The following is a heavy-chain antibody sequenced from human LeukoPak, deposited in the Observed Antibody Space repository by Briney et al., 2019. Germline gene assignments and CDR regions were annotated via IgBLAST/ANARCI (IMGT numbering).Heavy chain of an antibody. D-gene: IGHD5-18*01. CDR2: ISSSGGST. CDR3: AKFERYSYGFIDY. V-gene: IGHV3-23*01. CDR1: GFTFSTYS. Sequence: AGGSLRLSCAASGFTFSTYSMNWVRQAPGKGLEWVSGISSSGGSTYYADSVKGRFTISRDNSKNTLYLQMNSLRAEDTAVYYCAKFERYSYGFIDYWGQGNLVTVSS. J-gene: IGHJ4*02.